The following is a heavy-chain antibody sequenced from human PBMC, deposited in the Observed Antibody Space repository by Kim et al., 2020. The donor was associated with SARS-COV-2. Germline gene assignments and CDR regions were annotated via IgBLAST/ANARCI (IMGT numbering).Heavy chain of an antibody. V-gene: IGHV3-30-3*01. D-gene: IGHD5-18*01. Sequence: GGSLRLSCAASGFTFSSYAIHWVRQAPGKGLEWVAVISYDGSNKYYADSVKGRFTISRDNSKNTLYLQMNSLRAEDTAVYYCATSWLQRAFDIWCHGTVV. J-gene: IGHJ3*02. CDR2: ISYDGSNK. CDR1: GFTFSSYA. CDR3: ATSWLQRAFDI.